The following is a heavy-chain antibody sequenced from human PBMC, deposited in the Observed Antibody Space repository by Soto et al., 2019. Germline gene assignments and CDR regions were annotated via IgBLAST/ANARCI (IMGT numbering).Heavy chain of an antibody. CDR2: INAGNGNT. J-gene: IGHJ3*02. CDR1: GYTFTIYA. Sequence: ASVKVSCKASGYTFTIYAMHGVLQSPVQRLEGMGCINAGNGNTKYSQKFQGRVTITRDTSASTAYMELSSLRSDDTAVYYCARRALRYFDWLLDAFDIWGQGTMVTVSS. CDR3: ARRALRYFDWLLDAFDI. V-gene: IGHV1-3*01. D-gene: IGHD3-9*01.